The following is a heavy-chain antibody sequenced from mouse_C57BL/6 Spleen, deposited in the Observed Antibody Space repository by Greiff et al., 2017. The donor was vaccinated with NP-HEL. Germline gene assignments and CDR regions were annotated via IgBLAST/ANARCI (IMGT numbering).Heavy chain of an antibody. D-gene: IGHD1-1*01. Sequence: EVKVEESGGGLVQPGGSMKLSCVASGFTFSNYWMNWVRQSPEKGLEWVAQIRLKSDNYATHYAESVKGRFTISRDDSKSSVYLQMNNLRAEDTGIYYCTPDYYGSSYDFAYWGQGTLVTVSA. CDR2: IRLKSDNYAT. CDR1: GFTFSNYW. J-gene: IGHJ3*01. V-gene: IGHV6-3*01. CDR3: TPDYYGSSYDFAY.